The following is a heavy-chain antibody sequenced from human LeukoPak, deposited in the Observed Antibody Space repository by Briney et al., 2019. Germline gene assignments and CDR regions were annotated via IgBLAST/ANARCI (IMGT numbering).Heavy chain of an antibody. CDR3: ARDRYYYDSSGYYYFDY. V-gene: IGHV4-4*07. CDR1: GGSFSGYY. J-gene: IGHJ4*02. CDR2: IYTSGST. D-gene: IGHD3-22*01. Sequence: SETLSLTCAVYGGSFSGYYWSWIRQPAGKGLEWIGRIYTSGSTNYSPSLKSRVTMSVDTSKNQFSLKLSSVTAADTAVYYCARDRYYYDSSGYYYFDYWGQGTLVTVSS.